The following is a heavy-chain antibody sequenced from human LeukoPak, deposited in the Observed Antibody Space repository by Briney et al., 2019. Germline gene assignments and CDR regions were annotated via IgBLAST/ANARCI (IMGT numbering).Heavy chain of an antibody. CDR1: GYTFTSYY. D-gene: IGHD6-19*01. CDR2: INPSGGST. V-gene: IGHV1-46*01. J-gene: IGHJ4*02. Sequence: ASVRVSCKASGYTFTSYYMHWVRQAPGQGLEWMGIINPSGGSTSYAQKFQGRVTITADESTSTAYMELSSLRSEDTAVYYCAREMGIAVAGYYFDYWGQGTLVTVSS. CDR3: AREMGIAVAGYYFDY.